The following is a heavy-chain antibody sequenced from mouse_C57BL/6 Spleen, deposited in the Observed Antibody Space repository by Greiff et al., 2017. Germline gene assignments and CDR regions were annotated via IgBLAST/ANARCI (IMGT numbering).Heavy chain of an antibody. Sequence: VQLQQSGPGLVQPSQSLSITCTVSGFSLTSYGVHWVRQSPGKGLEWLGVIWSGGGTDYNAAFISRLSIRKDNSKSQVFLKMNRLQADDTAIYYCTRNSLRQAMDYWGQGTSVTVSS. V-gene: IGHV2-2*01. D-gene: IGHD2-12*01. CDR1: GFSLTSYG. J-gene: IGHJ4*01. CDR2: IWSGGGT. CDR3: TRNSLRQAMDY.